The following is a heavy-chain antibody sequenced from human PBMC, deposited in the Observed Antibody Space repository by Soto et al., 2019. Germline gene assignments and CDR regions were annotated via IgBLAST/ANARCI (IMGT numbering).Heavy chain of an antibody. Sequence: GASVKVSCKASGYTFTSYGISWVRQAPGQGLEWMGWISAYNGNTNYAQKLQGRVTMTTDTSTSTAYMELRSLGSDDTAVYYCARVSDCSSTSCYKPMTTVIWFDPWGQGTLVTVSS. CDR2: ISAYNGNT. J-gene: IGHJ5*02. CDR3: ARVSDCSSTSCYKPMTTVIWFDP. D-gene: IGHD2-2*02. V-gene: IGHV1-18*04. CDR1: GYTFTSYG.